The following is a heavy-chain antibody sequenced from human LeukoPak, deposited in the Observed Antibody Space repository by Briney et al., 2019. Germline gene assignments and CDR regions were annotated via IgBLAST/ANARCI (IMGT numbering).Heavy chain of an antibody. CDR2: ISYDGSNK. CDR1: GFTFSSYA. CDR3: ARDRVGYGSSWPYFDY. V-gene: IGHV3-30*14. D-gene: IGHD6-13*01. J-gene: IGHJ4*02. Sequence: GGSLRLSCAASGFTFSSYAMHWVRQAPGKGLEWVAVISYDGSNKYYADSVKGRFTISRDNSKNTLYLQMNSLRAEDTAVYYCARDRVGYGSSWPYFDYWGQGTLVTVSS.